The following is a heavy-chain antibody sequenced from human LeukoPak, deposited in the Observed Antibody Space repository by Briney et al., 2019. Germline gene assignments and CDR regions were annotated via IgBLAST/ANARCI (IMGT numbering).Heavy chain of an antibody. CDR2: SSTSGSTL. CDR1: GFTFSDYD. J-gene: IGHJ1*01. V-gene: IGHV3-48*03. Sequence: PRGSRRLSCAASGFTFSDYDMNWVRQAAGKGLEWISYSSTSGSTLFYADSVRGRFTVFRDNAKNSLFLQMSSLRAEDTGVYYCARAYSRGWSQYFQYWGQGILVTVSS. CDR3: ARAYSRGWSQYFQY. D-gene: IGHD6-19*01.